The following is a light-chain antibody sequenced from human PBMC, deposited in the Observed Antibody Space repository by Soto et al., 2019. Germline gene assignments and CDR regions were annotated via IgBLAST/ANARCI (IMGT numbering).Light chain of an antibody. V-gene: IGLV2-14*01. J-gene: IGLJ1*01. CDR2: EVS. CDR3: ISYTGSSTSYV. CDR1: SSDVGAYNH. Sequence: QSVLTQPASVSGSPGQSITISCTGTSSDVGAYNHVAWYQQHPGKAPKFMIYEVSNRPSGVSNRFSGSKSGNTASLTISGLQAEDEADYYCISYTGSSTSYVFGTGNKVTVL.